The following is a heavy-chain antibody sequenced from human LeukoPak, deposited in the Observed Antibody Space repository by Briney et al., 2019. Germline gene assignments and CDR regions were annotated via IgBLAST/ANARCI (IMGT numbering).Heavy chain of an antibody. CDR3: ARDGPYYYDSSGYYDAFDI. Sequence: SETLSLTCTVSGGSISSYYWTWVRQPPGKGLEYIGYIYYSGSTNYNPSLKSRVTISVDTSKNQFSLRLSSVTAADTAVYYCARDGPYYYDSSGYYDAFDIWGQGTMVTVSS. CDR2: IYYSGST. V-gene: IGHV4-59*12. J-gene: IGHJ3*02. D-gene: IGHD3-22*01. CDR1: GGSISSYY.